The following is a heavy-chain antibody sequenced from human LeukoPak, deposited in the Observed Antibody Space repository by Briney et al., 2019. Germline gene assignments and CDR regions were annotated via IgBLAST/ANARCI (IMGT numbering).Heavy chain of an antibody. D-gene: IGHD4-23*01. CDR2: IRGSGGNT. V-gene: IGHV3-23*01. CDR1: GFTFSSYA. Sequence: PGGYLRLSCAASGFTFSSYAMSWVRQAPGKGLNWVSAIRGSGGNTYYADSVKGRFTISRDNSKNTLYLQMNSLRAEDTAVYYCAKDQYGGNPQYYFDYWGQGTLVTVSS. CDR3: AKDQYGGNPQYYFDY. J-gene: IGHJ4*02.